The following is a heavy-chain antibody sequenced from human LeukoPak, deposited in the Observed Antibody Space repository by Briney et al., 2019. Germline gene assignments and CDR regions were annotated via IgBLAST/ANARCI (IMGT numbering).Heavy chain of an antibody. CDR1: GFTFSSYD. CDR2: IGTAGDT. J-gene: IGHJ4*02. V-gene: IGHV3-13*01. D-gene: IGHD1-14*01. Sequence: PGGSLRLSCAASGFTFSSYDIRWVRQATGKGLEWVSAIGTAGDTYYPGSVKGRFTISRENAKNSLYLQMNSLRAGDTAVYYCARGSDGIIDYWGQGTLVTISS. CDR3: ARGSDGIIDY.